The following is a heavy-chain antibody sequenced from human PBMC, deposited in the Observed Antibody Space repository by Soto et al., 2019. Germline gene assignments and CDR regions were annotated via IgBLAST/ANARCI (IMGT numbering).Heavy chain of an antibody. CDR3: ARASLKGIAAAGPSDAFDI. CDR2: IIPILGIA. V-gene: IGHV1-69*02. Sequence: AASVKVSCKASGGTFSSYTISWVRQAPGQGLEWMGRIIPILGIANYAQKFQGRVTITADKSTSTAYMELSSLRSEDTAVYYCARASLKGIAAAGPSDAFDIWSQGTMVTVSS. CDR1: GGTFSSYT. D-gene: IGHD6-13*01. J-gene: IGHJ3*02.